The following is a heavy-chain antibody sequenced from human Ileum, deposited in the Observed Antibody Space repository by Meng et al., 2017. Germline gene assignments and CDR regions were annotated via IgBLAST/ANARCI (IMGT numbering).Heavy chain of an antibody. V-gene: IGHV1-69*06. Sequence: QVQLWRYVAEVQKHGSSVTFPCKASCVTFSDYAFIWVPQDPGQGLEWKGGIIPIFGTEHYAQKLEGRVTITADKYTSPAYMALSSLRSADKAVSYCAIEGMFRGVPRFDYWGQGTLVTVSS. CDR3: AIEGMFRGVPRFDY. J-gene: IGHJ4*02. CDR2: IIPIFGTE. CDR1: CVTFSDYA. D-gene: IGHD3-10*01.